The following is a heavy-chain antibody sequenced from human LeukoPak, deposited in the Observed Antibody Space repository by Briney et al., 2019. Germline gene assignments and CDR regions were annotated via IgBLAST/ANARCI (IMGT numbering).Heavy chain of an antibody. CDR3: ARDRAGAGGGTRPEYVQQ. V-gene: IGHV1-2*04. Sequence: ASVKVSFKASGYTFTGYYIHWGRQAPGQGLEWMGWINPNSGGTNYAQKFQGWVTITTDTSISTAYMELRRLRSDDAAVYYCARDRAGAGGGTRPEYVQQWGQGTLVTLP. J-gene: IGHJ1*01. D-gene: IGHD6-19*01. CDR1: GYTFTGYY. CDR2: INPNSGGT.